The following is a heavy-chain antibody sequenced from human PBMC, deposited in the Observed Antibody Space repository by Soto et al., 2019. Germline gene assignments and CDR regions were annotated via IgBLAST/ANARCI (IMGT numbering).Heavy chain of an antibody. J-gene: IGHJ4*02. Sequence: SEQVSCKASGCTFTSYDMNWVGPATGPRLEGMGWMNPNSGKTGYAQKFHRRDTMTRNTSIIPAYMQLSSLRSEGTAVYYCARVKYSGWYGVDYWGPGPLVTVSS. V-gene: IGHV1-8*01. CDR1: GCTFTSYD. D-gene: IGHD6-19*01. CDR2: MNPNSGKT. CDR3: ARVKYSGWYGVDY.